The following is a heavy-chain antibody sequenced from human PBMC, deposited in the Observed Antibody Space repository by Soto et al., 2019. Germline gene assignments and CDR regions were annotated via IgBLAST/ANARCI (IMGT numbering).Heavy chain of an antibody. Sequence: QVQLVQSGAEVKKPGSAVKVSGKDSGGTFSTYSMFLVRQATGQGLDWMGRIIPMLGIANYAQKFHGIVTTTADKSTGTAYVELCSLSSDDTALYYCTIGSWSCEVWGFWGQGTMGTVSS. D-gene: IGHD3-16*01. V-gene: IGHV1-69*02. CDR3: TIGSWSCEVWGF. CDR2: IIPMLGIA. CDR1: GGTFSTYS. J-gene: IGHJ3*01.